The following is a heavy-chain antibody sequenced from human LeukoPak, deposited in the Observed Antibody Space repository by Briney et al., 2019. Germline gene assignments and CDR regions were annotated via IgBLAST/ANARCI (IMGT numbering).Heavy chain of an antibody. J-gene: IGHJ4*02. CDR1: GFTFSSYA. Sequence: GGSLRLSCAASGFTFSSYAMHWVRQAPGKGLEWVAVISYDGSNKYYADSVKGRFTISRDNSKNTLYLQMNSLRAEDTAVYYCARDLMPGYSSSWADYWGQGTLVTVSS. V-gene: IGHV3-30-3*01. CDR3: ARDLMPGYSSSWADY. D-gene: IGHD6-13*01. CDR2: ISYDGSNK.